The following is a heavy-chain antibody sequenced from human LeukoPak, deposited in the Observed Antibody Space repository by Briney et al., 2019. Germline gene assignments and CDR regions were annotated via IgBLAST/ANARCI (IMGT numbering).Heavy chain of an antibody. CDR2: ISSSTTYI. V-gene: IGHV3-21*04. CDR1: GFTFSDYS. Sequence: GGSLRLSCVASGFTFSDYSMDWVRQSPGKGLEWVASISSSTTYIFYADSVKGRFTISRDNSKNTPYLQMNSLRAEDTAVYYCAKGQGWPEHYWGQGTLVTVSS. D-gene: IGHD6-19*01. J-gene: IGHJ4*02. CDR3: AKGQGWPEHY.